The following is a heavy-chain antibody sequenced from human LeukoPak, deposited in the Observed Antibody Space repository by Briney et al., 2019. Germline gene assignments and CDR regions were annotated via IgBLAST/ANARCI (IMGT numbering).Heavy chain of an antibody. V-gene: IGHV3-21*03. CDR1: GFTFSWYS. J-gene: IGHJ4*02. Sequence: PGGSLRLSCVASGFTFSWYSMNWVRQAPGKGLEWVAYINTTSSYTFYADAVKGRFPISRDNARTSVYLQMDSLRDADTGVYYCARNRRDLGGYVPDYWGQGALVTVSS. CDR2: INTTSSYT. CDR3: ARNRRDLGGYVPDY. D-gene: IGHD5-12*01.